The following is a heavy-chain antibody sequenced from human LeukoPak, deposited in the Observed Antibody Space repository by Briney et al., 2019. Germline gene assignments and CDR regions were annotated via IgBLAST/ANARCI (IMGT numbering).Heavy chain of an antibody. D-gene: IGHD6-19*01. V-gene: IGHV3-23*01. CDR2: ISGSGGST. J-gene: IGHJ4*02. CDR3: AKDSRLGYSSGWYTY. CDR1: GFTFSSYA. Sequence: RPGGSLRLFCAASGFTFSSYAMSWVRQAPGKGLEWVSAISGSGGSTYYADSVKGRFTISRDNSKNTLYLQMNSLRAEDTAVYYCAKDSRLGYSSGWYTYWGQGTLVTVSS.